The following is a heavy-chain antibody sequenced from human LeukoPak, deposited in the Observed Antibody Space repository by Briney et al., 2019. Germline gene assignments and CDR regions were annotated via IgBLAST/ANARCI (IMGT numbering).Heavy chain of an antibody. Sequence: SVKVSCKASGYTFTSYGISWVRQAPGQGLEWMGGIIPIFGTANYAQKFQGRVTITADESTSTAYMELSSLRSEDTAVYYCARVGDTAMGTYFDYWGQGTLVTVSS. CDR1: GYTFTSYG. CDR3: ARVGDTAMGTYFDY. V-gene: IGHV1-69*13. CDR2: IIPIFGTA. D-gene: IGHD5-18*01. J-gene: IGHJ4*02.